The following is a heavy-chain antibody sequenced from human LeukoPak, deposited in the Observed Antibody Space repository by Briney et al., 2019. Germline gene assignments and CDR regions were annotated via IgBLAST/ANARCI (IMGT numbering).Heavy chain of an antibody. Sequence: ASVKVSCKASGYTFTGYHMHWVRQAPGQGLEWMGWINPNSGGTNYAQKFQGRVTMTRDTSISTAYMELSRLRSDDTAVYYCARVWDYTTSYYYGMDVWGQGTTVTVSS. D-gene: IGHD3-3*01. CDR3: ARVWDYTTSYYYGMDV. CDR2: INPNSGGT. J-gene: IGHJ6*02. V-gene: IGHV1-2*02. CDR1: GYTFTGYH.